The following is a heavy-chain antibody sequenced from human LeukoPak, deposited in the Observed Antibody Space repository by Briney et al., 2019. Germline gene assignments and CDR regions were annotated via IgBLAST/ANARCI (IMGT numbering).Heavy chain of an antibody. J-gene: IGHJ6*03. CDR3: ARVPGGNSYYYYMDV. CDR2: ISSSSSTI. V-gene: IGHV3-48*04. CDR1: GFTFSSYS. D-gene: IGHD2-15*01. Sequence: GGSLRLSCAASGFTFSSYSMNWVRQAPGKGLEWVSYISSSSSTIYYADSVKGRFTIPRDNAKNTLYLQMNSLRAEDTAVYYCARVPGGNSYYYYMDVWGKGTTVTVSS.